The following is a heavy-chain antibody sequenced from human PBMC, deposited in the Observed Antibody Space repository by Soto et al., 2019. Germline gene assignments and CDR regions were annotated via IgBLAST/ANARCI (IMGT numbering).Heavy chain of an antibody. Sequence: PGGSLRLSCAASGFTFSSYWMHWVRQAPGKGLVWVSRMNGDGTSTTYADSVKGRFTISRDNAKNTLYLQMNSLRAEDTATYYCARVFSTGAYGPFDSWGQGTLVTVSS. J-gene: IGHJ4*02. CDR1: GFTFSSYW. CDR3: ARVFSTGAYGPFDS. D-gene: IGHD3-10*01. CDR2: MNGDGTST. V-gene: IGHV3-74*03.